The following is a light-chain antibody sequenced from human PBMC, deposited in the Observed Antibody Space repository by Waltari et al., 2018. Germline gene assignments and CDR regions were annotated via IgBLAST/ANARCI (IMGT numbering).Light chain of an antibody. V-gene: IGKV3-20*01. CDR3: QQYGSSPLFT. CDR2: GAS. J-gene: IGKJ3*01. Sequence: EIVLTQSPGTLSLSPGERATLSCRASLIVRSSYLAWYQQKPGQAPRLLIYGASSRATGIPDRFSGSGSGTDFTLTISRLEPEDFAVYYCQQYGSSPLFTFGPGTKVDIK. CDR1: LIVRSSY.